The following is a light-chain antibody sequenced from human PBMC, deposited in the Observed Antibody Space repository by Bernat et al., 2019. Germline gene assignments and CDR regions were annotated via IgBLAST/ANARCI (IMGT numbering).Light chain of an antibody. J-gene: IGLJ3*02. V-gene: IGLV1-47*02. Sequence: QSVLTQPPSASVTPGQRVTISCSGSSSNIGSNYVYWYQQLPGTAPKLLIYSNNQRPSGVPDRFSGSKSGTSASLAISGLRSEDEADYYCAAWDDSLGGLYWGFGGGTKLTVL. CDR3: AAWDDSLGGLYWG. CDR2: SNN. CDR1: SSNIGSNY.